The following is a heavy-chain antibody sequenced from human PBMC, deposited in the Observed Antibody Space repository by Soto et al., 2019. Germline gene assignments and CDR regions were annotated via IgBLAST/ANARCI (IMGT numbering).Heavy chain of an antibody. CDR2: INPGGSST. D-gene: IGHD3-3*01. V-gene: IGHV1-46*01. Sequence: ASVKVSCKASGYTFTSYYMHWVRQAPGQGHERIRIINPGGSSTSYAQKYQGRVTMTRDTSTSTVYMELSSLRSEDTAVYYCARERSRLSNYDFWSGYYTGHGYWGQGTLVTVSS. J-gene: IGHJ4*02. CDR1: GYTFTSYY. CDR3: ARERSRLSNYDFWSGYYTGHGY.